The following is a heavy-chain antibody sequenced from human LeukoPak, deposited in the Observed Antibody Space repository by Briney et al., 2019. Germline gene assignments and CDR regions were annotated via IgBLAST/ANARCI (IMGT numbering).Heavy chain of an antibody. Sequence: GTSLSLSCAASGFPFSTYAMHWVRQAPGKGLEWLAAISYDSVNKYYAAFVKGRFTISRNTSINTVFLQMTGLTAEDSAVYYCARDTTPPYHYDSTALDSWGQGVLVTVSS. J-gene: IGHJ4*02. CDR1: GFPFSTYA. CDR3: ARDTTPPYHYDSTALDS. V-gene: IGHV3-30*14. D-gene: IGHD3-16*01. CDR2: ISYDSVNK.